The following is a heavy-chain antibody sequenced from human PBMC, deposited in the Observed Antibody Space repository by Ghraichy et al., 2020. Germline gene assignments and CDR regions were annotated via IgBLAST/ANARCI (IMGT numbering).Heavy chain of an antibody. CDR2: IYYSGST. CDR1: GGSISSSSYY. J-gene: IGHJ4*02. Sequence: SETLSLTCTVSGGSISSSSYYWGWIRQPPGKGLEWIGSIYYSGSTYYNPSLKSRVTISVDTSKNQFSLKLSSVTAADTAVYYCARHCSPWGGDCYSLYYFDYWGQGTLVTVSS. D-gene: IGHD2-21*02. CDR3: ARHCSPWGGDCYSLYYFDY. V-gene: IGHV4-39*01.